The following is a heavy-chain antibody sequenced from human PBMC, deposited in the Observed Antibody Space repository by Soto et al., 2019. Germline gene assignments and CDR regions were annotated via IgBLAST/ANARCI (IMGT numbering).Heavy chain of an antibody. Sequence: GGSLRLSCAASGFTFSSYSMNWVRQAPGKGLEWVSSISSSSSYIYYADSVKGRFTISRDNSKNTLYLQMNSLRAEDTAVYYCARDPRLELRGVDSWGQGTLVTVSS. D-gene: IGHD1-26*01. CDR1: GFTFSSYS. J-gene: IGHJ4*02. CDR2: ISSSSSYI. V-gene: IGHV3-21*04. CDR3: ARDPRLELRGVDS.